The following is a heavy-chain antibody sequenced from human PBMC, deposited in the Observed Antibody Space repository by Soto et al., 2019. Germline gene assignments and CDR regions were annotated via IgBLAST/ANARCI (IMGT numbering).Heavy chain of an antibody. D-gene: IGHD2-2*01. CDR1: GFTISDYA. J-gene: IGHJ6*02. CDR2: INGDGGST. CDR3: ARDPNIVLVPAAIYYYYGMDV. V-gene: IGHV3-23*01. Sequence: PMRVSCAAAGFTISDYAMSRVSKDPGKGLEWVSDINGDGGSTYYADSVKGRFTISRDNAKNTLYLQMNSLRAEDTAVYYCARDPNIVLVPAAIYYYYGMDVWGQRTTVTVSS.